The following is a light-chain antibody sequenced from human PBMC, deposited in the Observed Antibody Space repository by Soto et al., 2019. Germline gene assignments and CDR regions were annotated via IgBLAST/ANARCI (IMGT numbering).Light chain of an antibody. V-gene: IGKV3-20*01. CDR2: GSS. CDR3: QQYSRSLRT. CDR1: QSVSSSH. Sequence: EIVLTQSPATLSLSPGDRATLSCRASQSVSSSHLAWYQQKPGQAPRLLIFGSSTRATGIPDRFSGSGSGTDFTLTISRLEPEDFAVYYCQQYSRSLRTFGQGTKVEIK. J-gene: IGKJ1*01.